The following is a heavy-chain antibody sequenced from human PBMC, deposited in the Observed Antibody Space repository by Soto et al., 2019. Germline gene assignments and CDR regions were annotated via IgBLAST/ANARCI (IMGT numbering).Heavy chain of an antibody. CDR3: ARAPLATNWFDP. D-gene: IGHD3-3*02. CDR2: INHSGST. CDR1: GGSFSGYY. Sequence: SETLSLTCAVYGGSFSGYYWSWIRQPPGKGLEWIGEINHSGSTNYNPSLKSRVTISVDTSKNQFSLKLSSVTAADTAVYYCARAPLATNWFDPWGQGTLVTVSS. J-gene: IGHJ5*02. V-gene: IGHV4-34*01.